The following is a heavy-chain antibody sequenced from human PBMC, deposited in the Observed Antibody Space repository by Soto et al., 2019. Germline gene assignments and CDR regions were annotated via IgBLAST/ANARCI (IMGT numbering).Heavy chain of an antibody. J-gene: IGHJ4*02. Sequence: ASVKVSCKVSGYTLTELSMHWVRQAPGKGLEWMGGFDPEDGETIYAQKFQGRVTMTEGTSTDTAYMELSSLRSEDTAVYYCATKEFYCSSTSCYAYYFDYWGQGTLVTVSS. V-gene: IGHV1-24*01. CDR1: GYTLTELS. CDR2: FDPEDGET. D-gene: IGHD2-2*01. CDR3: ATKEFYCSSTSCYAYYFDY.